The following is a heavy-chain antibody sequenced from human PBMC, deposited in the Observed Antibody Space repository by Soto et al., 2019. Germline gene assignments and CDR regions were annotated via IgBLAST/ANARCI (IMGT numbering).Heavy chain of an antibody. D-gene: IGHD2-2*01. V-gene: IGHV1-2*02. J-gene: IGHJ6*02. CDR1: GYTFNGFF. CDR3: ARYCATASCYAPGGMDV. Sequence: QVQLVQSGADVKKPGASVKVSCEASGYTFNGFFLQWVRQAPGQGLEWMGWINPNSGSTKYAQKFQGRVTMTRDTSISTAYMELSSLTSDDTAVYYCARYCATASCYAPGGMDVWGQGTTVTVFS. CDR2: INPNSGST.